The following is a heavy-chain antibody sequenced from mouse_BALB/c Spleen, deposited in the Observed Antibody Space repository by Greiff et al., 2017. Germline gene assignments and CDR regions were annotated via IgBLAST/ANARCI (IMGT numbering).Heavy chain of an antibody. CDR2: INPSSGYT. CDR1: GYTFTSYT. Sequence: VKLMESGAELARPGASVKMSCKASGYTFTSYTMHWVKQRPGQGLAWIGYINPSSGYTNYNQKFKDKATLTADKSSSTAYMQLSSLTSEDSAVYYCARSGGYYGSSLYAMDYWGQGTSVTVSS. V-gene: IGHV1-4*01. D-gene: IGHD1-1*01. J-gene: IGHJ4*01. CDR3: ARSGGYYGSSLYAMDY.